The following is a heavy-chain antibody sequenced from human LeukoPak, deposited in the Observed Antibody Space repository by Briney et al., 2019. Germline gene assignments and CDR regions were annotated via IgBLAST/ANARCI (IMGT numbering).Heavy chain of an antibody. CDR2: IKYDGNEE. D-gene: IGHD1-1*01. CDR3: KSGGAAPGSFDY. CDR1: GFTYSSYW. Sequence: GGSLRLSCAASGFTYSSYWLSWMRQAPGKGLEWVANIKYDGNEEYYVDSVKGRFTISRDNAKNSLYLQLNSLRVEDTAVYYCKSGGAAPGSFDYWGQGTLVTVSP. V-gene: IGHV3-7*01. J-gene: IGHJ4*02.